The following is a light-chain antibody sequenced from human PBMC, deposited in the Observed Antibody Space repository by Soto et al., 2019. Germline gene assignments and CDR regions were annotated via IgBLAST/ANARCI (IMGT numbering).Light chain of an antibody. J-gene: IGLJ1*01. CDR1: KNDIGVYDF. CDR2: EVV. V-gene: IGLV2-8*01. CDR3: KSYAGSNTYV. Sequence: QSVLTQPPSASGSPGQSVTISCTGTKNDIGVYDFVSWYQHHPGKGPRLIIYEVVQRPSGVPDRFSGSKSGNTASLTVSGLQAADEADYFCKSYAGSNTYVFGSGTKSPS.